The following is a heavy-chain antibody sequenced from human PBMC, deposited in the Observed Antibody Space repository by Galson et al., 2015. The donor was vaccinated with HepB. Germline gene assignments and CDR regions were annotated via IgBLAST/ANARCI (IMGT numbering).Heavy chain of an antibody. D-gene: IGHD3-10*01. CDR2: IGWNSGSM. V-gene: IGHV3-9*01. Sequence: SLRLSCATSGFTFDDYAMHWVRQAPGKGLEWVSDIGWNSGSMVYADSVKGRVTISRDNAKSSLHLQMNSLRGEDTALYYCAKDKDASGYGSMDVWGQGTTVTVSS. CDR1: GFTFDDYA. J-gene: IGHJ6*02. CDR3: AKDKDASGYGSMDV.